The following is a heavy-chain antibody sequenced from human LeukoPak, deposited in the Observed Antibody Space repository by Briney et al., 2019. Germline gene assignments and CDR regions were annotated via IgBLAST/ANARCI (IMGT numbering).Heavy chain of an antibody. CDR3: TTDLYYFDY. CDR1: GLTVSSNC. CDR2: IKSKTDGGTT. J-gene: IGHJ4*02. V-gene: IGHV3-15*01. Sequence: GGSLRLSCAASGLTVSSNCMSWVRQAPGKGLEWVGRIKSKTDGGTTDYAAPVKGRFTISRDDSKNTLYLQMNSLKTEDTAVYYCTTDLYYFDYWGQGTLVTVSS.